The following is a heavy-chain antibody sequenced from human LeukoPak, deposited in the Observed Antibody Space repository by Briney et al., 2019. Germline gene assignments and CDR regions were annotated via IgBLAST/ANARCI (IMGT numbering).Heavy chain of an antibody. CDR3: ARYRYGDYGGDY. V-gene: IGHV4-34*01. CDR1: GGSFSGYY. D-gene: IGHD4-17*01. Sequence: PSETLSLTCAVYGGSFSGYYWSWIRQPPGKGLEWIGEINHSGSTNYNPSLKSRVTISVDTSKNRFSLKLSSVTAADTAVYYCARYRYGDYGGDYWGQGTLVTVSS. CDR2: INHSGST. J-gene: IGHJ4*02.